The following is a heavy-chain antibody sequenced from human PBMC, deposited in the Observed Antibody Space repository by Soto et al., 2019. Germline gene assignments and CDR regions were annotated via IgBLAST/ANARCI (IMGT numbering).Heavy chain of an antibody. Sequence: PGESLKISCKGSGYSFTSYWISWVRQMPGKGLEWMGRIDPSDSYTNYSPSFQGHVTISADKSISTAYLQWSSLKASDAAMYYCARHRTTMVYYGMDVWGQGTTVTVSS. CDR1: GYSFTSYW. D-gene: IGHD3-10*01. CDR3: ARHRTTMVYYGMDV. CDR2: IDPSDSYT. J-gene: IGHJ6*02. V-gene: IGHV5-10-1*01.